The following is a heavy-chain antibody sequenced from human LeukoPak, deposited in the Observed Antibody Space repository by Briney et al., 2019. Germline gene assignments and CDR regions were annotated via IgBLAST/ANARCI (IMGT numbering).Heavy chain of an antibody. Sequence: ASVKVSCKASGYTFTSYYMHWVRQAPGQGLEWMGIINPSGGSTSYAQKFQGRVTMTRDMSTSTVYMELSSLRSEDTAVYYCARSRHGYFDWLAWFDPWGQGTLVTVSS. J-gene: IGHJ5*02. CDR2: INPSGGST. D-gene: IGHD3-9*01. V-gene: IGHV1-46*01. CDR3: ARSRHGYFDWLAWFDP. CDR1: GYTFTSYY.